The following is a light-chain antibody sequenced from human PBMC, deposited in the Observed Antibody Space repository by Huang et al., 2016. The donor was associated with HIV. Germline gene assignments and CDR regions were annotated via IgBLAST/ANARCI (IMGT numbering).Light chain of an antibody. Sequence: EIVLTQSPATLSLSPGARATLSCRASQSVSSYLAWYQQKPGQAPRLLIYDASNRATGIPGRFSGSGSGTDFTLTISSLEPEDFAVYYCQQRSNWSFGQGTKVEIK. V-gene: IGKV3-11*01. CDR3: QQRSNWS. CDR2: DAS. J-gene: IGKJ1*01. CDR1: QSVSSY.